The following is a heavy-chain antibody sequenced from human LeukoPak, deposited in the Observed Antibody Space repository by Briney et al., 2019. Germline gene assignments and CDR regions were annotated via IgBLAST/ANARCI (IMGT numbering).Heavy chain of an antibody. Sequence: SETLSLTCAVYGGSFSGYYWSWIRQPPGKGLEWIGEINHSGSTNYNPSLKSRVTISVDTSKNQFSLKLSSVTAADTAVYYCAKGSGYEAQYYYYYMDVWGKGATVTISS. D-gene: IGHD5-12*01. CDR2: INHSGST. J-gene: IGHJ6*03. CDR3: AKGSGYEAQYYYYYMDV. V-gene: IGHV4-34*01. CDR1: GGSFSGYY.